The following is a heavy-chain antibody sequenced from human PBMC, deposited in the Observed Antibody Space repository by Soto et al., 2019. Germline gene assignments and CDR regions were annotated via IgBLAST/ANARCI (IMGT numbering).Heavy chain of an antibody. CDR1: GFTFSSYA. D-gene: IGHD3-10*01. CDR2: ISGSGGST. V-gene: IGHV3-23*01. CDR3: AKDIIYPETGDY. J-gene: IGHJ4*02. Sequence: EVQLLESGGGLVQPGGSLRLSCAASGFTFSSYAMSWVRKAPGTGLEWVSAISGSGGSTYYADSVKGRFTISRDNSKNTLYLQMNSLRAEDTAVYYCAKDIIYPETGDYWGQGTLVTVSS.